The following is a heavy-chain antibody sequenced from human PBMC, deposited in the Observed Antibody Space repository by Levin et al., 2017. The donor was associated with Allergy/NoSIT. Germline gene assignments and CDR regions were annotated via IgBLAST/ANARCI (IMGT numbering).Heavy chain of an antibody. D-gene: IGHD2-2*01. J-gene: IGHJ3*02. V-gene: IGHV4-30-4*01. CDR3: ARDQGYCSSTSCYRAFDI. Sequence: PSETLSLTCTVSGGSISSGDYYWSWIRQPPGKGLEWIGYIYYSGSTYYNPSLKSRVTISVDTSKNQFSLKLSSVTAADTAVYYCARDQGYCSSTSCYRAFDIWGQGTMVTVSS. CDR2: IYYSGST. CDR1: GGSISSGDYY.